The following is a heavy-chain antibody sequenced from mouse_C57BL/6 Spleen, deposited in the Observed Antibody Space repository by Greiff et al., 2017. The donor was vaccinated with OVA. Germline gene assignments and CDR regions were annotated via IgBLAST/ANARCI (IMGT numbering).Heavy chain of an antibody. D-gene: IGHD1-1*01. Sequence: EVKLVESGGGLVKPGGSLKLSCAASGFTFSSYAMSWVRQTPEKRLEWVATISDGGSYTYYPDNVKGRFTISRDNAKNNLYLQMSHLKSEDTAMYYCAREGGSSFAWFAYWGQGTLVTVSA. CDR1: GFTFSSYA. CDR2: ISDGGSYT. CDR3: AREGGSSFAWFAY. V-gene: IGHV5-4*01. J-gene: IGHJ3*01.